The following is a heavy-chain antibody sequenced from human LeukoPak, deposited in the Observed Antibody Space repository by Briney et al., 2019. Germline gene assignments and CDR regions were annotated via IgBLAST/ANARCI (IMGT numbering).Heavy chain of an antibody. V-gene: IGHV3-74*01. CDR2: INRDGSTT. CDR3: ATSDPISGYYY. D-gene: IGHD3-22*01. Sequence: GGSLRLSCAASGFTFSSYWMHWVRQAPGKGLVWVSRINRDGSTTNYADSVKGRFTISRDNAKNTLSLQMNSLSAEDTAVYYCATSDPISGYYYWGQGTLVTVSS. J-gene: IGHJ4*02. CDR1: GFTFSSYW.